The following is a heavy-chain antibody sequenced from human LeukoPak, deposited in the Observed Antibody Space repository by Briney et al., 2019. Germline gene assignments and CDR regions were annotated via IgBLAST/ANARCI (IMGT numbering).Heavy chain of an antibody. CDR1: GGSISSGGYY. CDR2: IYYSGST. CDR3: AGGAYDSSGYYVDDFHI. Sequence: SETLSLTCTVSGGSISSGGYYWSWIRQHPGKALEWIGYIYYSGSTYYNPSLKSRVTISADTSKNQFSLKLSYVTAAYTAVYYCAGGAYDSSGYYVDDFHIWGQGTMVTVSS. V-gene: IGHV4-31*03. D-gene: IGHD3-22*01. J-gene: IGHJ3*02.